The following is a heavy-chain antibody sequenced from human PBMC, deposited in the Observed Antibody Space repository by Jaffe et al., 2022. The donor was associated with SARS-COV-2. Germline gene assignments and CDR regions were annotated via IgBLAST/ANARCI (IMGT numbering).Heavy chain of an antibody. CDR1: GYTFTSYY. D-gene: IGHD2-2*02. V-gene: IGHV1-46*04. J-gene: IGHJ6*03. CDR3: ARGAAINYYYMDV. Sequence: QVQLVQSGAEVKKPGASVKVSCKASGYTFTSYYMHWVRQAPGQGLEWMGIINPSDGNTRYVQKLQGRVTMTRDTSTSTVYMELSSLRSEDTAVYYCARGAAINYYYMDVWGKGTTVTVSS. CDR2: INPSDGNT.